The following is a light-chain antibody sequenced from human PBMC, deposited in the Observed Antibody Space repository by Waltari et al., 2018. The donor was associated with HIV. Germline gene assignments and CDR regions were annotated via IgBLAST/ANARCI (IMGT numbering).Light chain of an antibody. Sequence: QLVLTQPHSASGTPGQRVTISCSGATSNIAVDSVHWYHDVPGTAPRLLIYTTTQRPSGVPDRFACSISGTSASLAISGLHYEDDGDYYCALWTDTLTGWVFGGGTKVTVL. J-gene: IGLJ3*02. CDR1: TSNIAVDS. CDR3: ALWTDTLTGWV. CDR2: TTT. V-gene: IGLV1-44*01.